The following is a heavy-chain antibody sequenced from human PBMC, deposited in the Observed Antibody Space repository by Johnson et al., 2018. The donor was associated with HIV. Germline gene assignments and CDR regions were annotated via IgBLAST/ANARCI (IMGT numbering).Heavy chain of an antibody. J-gene: IGHJ3*02. Sequence: QVQLVESGGGVVQPGRSLRLSCAASGFTFNSYAMHWVRQAPGRGLEWVAVISYDGSNKYYADSVKGRFTISRDNSKNTLYLQMNSLRAEDTAVYYCTTDVLGVDAFDIWGQGKWSPSLQ. D-gene: IGHD4/OR15-4a*01. CDR2: ISYDGSNK. CDR3: TTDVLGVDAFDI. V-gene: IGHV3-30-3*01. CDR1: GFTFNSYA.